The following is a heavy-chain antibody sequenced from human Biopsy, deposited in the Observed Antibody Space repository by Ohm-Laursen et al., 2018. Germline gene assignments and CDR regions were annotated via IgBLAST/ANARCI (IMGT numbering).Heavy chain of an antibody. D-gene: IGHD3-3*01. Sequence: SETLSLTCTVSGASVNTFDFYWAWIRQPPGKGLEWIGYIFYSGTTKYNPSLQRRVRLSLDTANNQFSLTLRSVTAADTAVYYCARAGIYSWSGVDVWGQGTTVTVCS. CDR3: ARAGIYSWSGVDV. CDR2: IFYSGTT. CDR1: GASVNTFDFY. J-gene: IGHJ6*02. V-gene: IGHV4-61*08.